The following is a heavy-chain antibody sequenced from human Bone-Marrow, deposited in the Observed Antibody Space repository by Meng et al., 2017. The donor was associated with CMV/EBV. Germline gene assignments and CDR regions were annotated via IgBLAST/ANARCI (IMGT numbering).Heavy chain of an antibody. V-gene: IGHV3-7*01. CDR2: IKEDGSEE. J-gene: IGHJ4*02. CDR3: ARSSGYYLCYFDY. CDR1: GFTFSTYW. Sequence: GESLKISCSASGFTFSTYWMNWVRQAPGKGLEWVASIKEDGSEEYSVDSVKGRFTISRDNAKNSLYLQMNSLRAEDTAVYYCARSSGYYLCYFDYWGRGTLVTVS. D-gene: IGHD3-22*01.